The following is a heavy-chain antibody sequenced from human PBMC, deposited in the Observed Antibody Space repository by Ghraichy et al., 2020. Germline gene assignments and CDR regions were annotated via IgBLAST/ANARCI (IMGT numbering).Heavy chain of an antibody. V-gene: IGHV3-73*01. CDR3: SRRMEGYGDYVD. CDR2: IKSKANNYAT. D-gene: IGHD4-17*01. Sequence: GGSLRLSCAASGFIFSGSAMHWVRQASGKGLEWVGRIKSKANNYATAYAASVKGRFIISRDDSENTAYLQMNNLKTEDTAVYYCSRRMEGYGDYVDWGQGTLVTVSS. J-gene: IGHJ4*02. CDR1: GFIFSGSA.